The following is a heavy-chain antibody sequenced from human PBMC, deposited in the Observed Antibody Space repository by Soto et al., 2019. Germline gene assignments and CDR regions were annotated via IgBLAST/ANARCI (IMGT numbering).Heavy chain of an antibody. CDR2: IYYSGST. CDR3: ARHFYDWKAFDI. V-gene: IGHV4-39*01. J-gene: IGHJ3*02. Sequence: QLQLQESGPGLVKPSETLSLTCTVSGGSISSSSYYWGWIRQPPGKGLEWIGSIYYSGSTYYNPSLKSRVTISVDTSKNQFSLKLSSVTAADTAVYYCARHFYDWKAFDIWGQGTMVTVSS. CDR1: GGSISSSSYY. D-gene: IGHD1-1*01.